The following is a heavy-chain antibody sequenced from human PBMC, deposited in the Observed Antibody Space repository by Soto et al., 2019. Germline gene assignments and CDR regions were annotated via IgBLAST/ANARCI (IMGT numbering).Heavy chain of an antibody. J-gene: IGHJ4*02. Sequence: PSETLSLTCTVSGGSNIRDGYYWSWIRQHPGKGLEWIAYISYSGISYSNPSLKSRVTISADTSKNQFSLRLTSVTAADTAVYFCARATPAGSADFWGQGTLVTVSS. CDR2: ISYSGIS. D-gene: IGHD2-2*01. V-gene: IGHV4-31*03. CDR3: ARATPAGSADF. CDR1: GGSNIRDGYY.